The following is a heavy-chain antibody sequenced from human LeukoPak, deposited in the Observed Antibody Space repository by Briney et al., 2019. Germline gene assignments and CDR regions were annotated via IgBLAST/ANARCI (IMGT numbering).Heavy chain of an antibody. J-gene: IGHJ5*02. CDR3: AKDSRSTSCCNWFDP. CDR2: IKQDGSER. V-gene: IGHV3-7*03. D-gene: IGHD2-2*01. CDR1: GLTFSDYW. Sequence: GGSLRLSCAASGLTFSDYWMSWVRQAPGKGLQWVANIKQDGSERYYVDSVKGRFTISRDNAKNSLYLQMNSLRDDDTAVYYCAKDSRSTSCCNWFDPWGQGTLVTVSS.